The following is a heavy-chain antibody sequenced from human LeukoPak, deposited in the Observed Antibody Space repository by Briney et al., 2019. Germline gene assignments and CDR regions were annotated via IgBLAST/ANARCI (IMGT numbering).Heavy chain of an antibody. Sequence: TETLSLTCTVSVGSISSYYWSWIRQPPGKGLEWNGHNYYSGSTNYNPSLKSRVTISVDTSKNQFSLKLSSVHAADTAVYYCASGAYYYDSSGYYPSFYMDVWGKGTTVTVSS. CDR1: VGSISSYY. D-gene: IGHD3-22*01. V-gene: IGHV4-59*01. CDR3: ASGAYYYDSSGYYPSFYMDV. CDR2: NYYSGST. J-gene: IGHJ6*03.